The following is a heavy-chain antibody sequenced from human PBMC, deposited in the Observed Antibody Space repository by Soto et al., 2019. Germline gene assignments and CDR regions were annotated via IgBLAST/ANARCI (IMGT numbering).Heavy chain of an antibody. Sequence: GGSLRLSCTVSGFAFNNYGINWVRQAPGKGLEWVSSISKSDYTYYSDSVKGRFTISRDNAKNSVSLQMNTLRVEDTAVYYCAREDSIIIPAVSDFSGQGTLLTVSS. CDR3: AREDSIIIPAVSDF. V-gene: IGHV3-21*01. D-gene: IGHD2-2*01. J-gene: IGHJ4*02. CDR1: GFAFNNYG. CDR2: ISKSDYT.